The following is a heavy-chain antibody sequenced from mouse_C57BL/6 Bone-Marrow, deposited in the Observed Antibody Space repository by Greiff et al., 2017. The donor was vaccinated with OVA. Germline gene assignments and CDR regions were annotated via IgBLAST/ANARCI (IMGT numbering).Heavy chain of an antibody. CDR1: GYTFTSYW. CDR3: ARGHYDFYYFDY. Sequence: QVQLQQPGAELVMPGASVKLSCKASGYTFTSYWMHWVKQRPGQGLEWIGEIDPSDSYTNYDQKFKGKSTLTVDKSSSTAYMQLSSLTSEDSAVYYCARGHYDFYYFDYWGQGTTLTVSS. V-gene: IGHV1-69*01. J-gene: IGHJ2*01. CDR2: IDPSDSYT. D-gene: IGHD2-4*01.